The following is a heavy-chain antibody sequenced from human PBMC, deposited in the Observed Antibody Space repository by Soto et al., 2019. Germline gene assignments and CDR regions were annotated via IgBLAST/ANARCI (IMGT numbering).Heavy chain of an antibody. CDR1: GGSISSGGYY. V-gene: IGHV4-31*03. CDR3: ARGAAWSSSFDY. CDR2: IYYSGST. Sequence: SETLSLTCTVSGGSISSGGYYWSWIRQHPGKGLEWIGYIYYSGSTYYNPSLKSRVTISVDTSKNQFSLKLSSVTAADTAVYYCARGAAWSSSFDYWGQGTLVTVSS. J-gene: IGHJ4*02. D-gene: IGHD6-13*01.